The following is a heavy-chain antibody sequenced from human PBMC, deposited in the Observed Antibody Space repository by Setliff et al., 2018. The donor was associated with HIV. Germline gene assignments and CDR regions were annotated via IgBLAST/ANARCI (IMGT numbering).Heavy chain of an antibody. D-gene: IGHD2-2*01. V-gene: IGHV4-59*08. CDR2: ITHSGST. Sequence: SETLSLTCTVSGDSINSHYWTWIRQPPGKGLEWIGEITHSGSTNYNPSLETRVTISVDTSKNQFSLKLSSVTAADTAVYYCARPQYPGYYFDYWGQGTLVTVSS. J-gene: IGHJ4*02. CDR3: ARPQYPGYYFDY. CDR1: GDSINSHY.